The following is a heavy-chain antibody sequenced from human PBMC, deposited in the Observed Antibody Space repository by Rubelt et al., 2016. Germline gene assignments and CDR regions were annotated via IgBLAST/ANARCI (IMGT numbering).Heavy chain of an antibody. Sequence: QLQLQESGPGLVKPSETLSLTCTVSGGSISGTIYYWGWIRQPPGKGLEWIVSLFYGGSTYYNPSLKTRVTISTDTSENQFSLKLNSVTAADTAIYYCVSQWLVPGDYYYHGMDVWGQGTTVTVSS. V-gene: IGHV4-39*07. J-gene: IGHJ6*02. CDR3: VSQWLVPGDYYYHGMDV. CDR1: GGSISGTIYY. CDR2: LFYGGST. D-gene: IGHD6-19*01.